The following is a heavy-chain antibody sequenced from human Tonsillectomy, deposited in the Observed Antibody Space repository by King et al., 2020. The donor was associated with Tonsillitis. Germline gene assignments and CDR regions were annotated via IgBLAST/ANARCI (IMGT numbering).Heavy chain of an antibody. CDR2: IYWNDDK. D-gene: IGHD2-2*01. J-gene: IGHJ4*02. CDR3: AHIHEGSTGAYCSSTSCLSAFDY. CDR1: GFTLTTSGVG. V-gene: IGHV2-5*01. Sequence: TLKESGPTLVKPTQTLTLTCTFSGFTLTTSGVGVGWIRQPPGKALEWLALIYWNDDKRYNPSLESRLTITKDTSKNQVVLTMTNMDPVDTATYYCAHIHEGSTGAYCSSTSCLSAFDYWGQGTLVTVSS.